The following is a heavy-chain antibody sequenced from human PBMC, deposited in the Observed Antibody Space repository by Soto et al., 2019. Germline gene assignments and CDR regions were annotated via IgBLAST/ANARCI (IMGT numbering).Heavy chain of an antibody. J-gene: IGHJ6*02. CDR2: ISGYNGNT. CDR3: ARAGKYYYGSGSPYYYGMDV. Sequence: QVQLVQSGAEVKKPGASVKVSCKASGYTFTSYGVSWVRQAPGQGLEWMGWISGYNGNTNYAQKLQGRVTMTTDTSTSTAYMELRSLRSDDTAVYYFARAGKYYYGSGSPYYYGMDVWGQGLTVTVSS. V-gene: IGHV1-18*04. CDR1: GYTFTSYG. D-gene: IGHD3-10*01.